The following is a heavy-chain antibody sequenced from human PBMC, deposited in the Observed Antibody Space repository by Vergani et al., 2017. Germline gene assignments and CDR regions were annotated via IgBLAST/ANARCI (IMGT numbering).Heavy chain of an antibody. D-gene: IGHD2-15*01. CDR1: GGSINSHNYY. CDR3: SKGSCLGCRCYKPLFDY. J-gene: IGHJ4*02. CDR2: IHTSGST. Sequence: QVQLQESGPGLVKPSQTLSLTCTVSGGSINSHNYYWSWIRQPAGKGLEWIGRIHTSGSTNYNPSLKSRVTMSEDTSKNQFSLNLTSVTAADTAVYFCSKGSCLGCRCYKPLFDYCGQGSLVTVSS. V-gene: IGHV4-61*02.